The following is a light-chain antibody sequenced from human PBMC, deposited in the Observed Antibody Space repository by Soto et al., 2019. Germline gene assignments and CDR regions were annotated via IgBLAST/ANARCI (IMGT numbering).Light chain of an antibody. J-gene: IGKJ1*01. Sequence: EIVLTHFPGTLSLSPGERATLSCRASQSVSNNYLAWYQQKPGQAPRLVIFGASNRATGIPDRFSASGSGTELTLTISRLEPEDVAVYYCQQYATSPLTFGHGTKVEI. CDR1: QSVSNNY. CDR2: GAS. CDR3: QQYATSPLT. V-gene: IGKV3-20*01.